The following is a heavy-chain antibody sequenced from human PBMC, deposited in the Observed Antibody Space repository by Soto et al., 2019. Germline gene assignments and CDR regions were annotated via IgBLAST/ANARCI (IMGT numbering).Heavy chain of an antibody. J-gene: IGHJ3*02. CDR1: GYTFTCYY. V-gene: IGHV1-2*04. Sequence: ASVKGSCKASGYTFTCYYMHWVRQAPGQGLEWMGWINPNSGGTNYAQKFQGWVTMTRDTSISTAYMELSRLRSDDTAVYYCAREKEDLDAFDIWGQGTMVTVSS. CDR3: AREKEDLDAFDI. CDR2: INPNSGGT.